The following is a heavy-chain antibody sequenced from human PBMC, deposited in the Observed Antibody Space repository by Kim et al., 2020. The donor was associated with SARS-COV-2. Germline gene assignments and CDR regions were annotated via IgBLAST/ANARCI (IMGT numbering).Heavy chain of an antibody. V-gene: IGHV3-21*01. D-gene: IGHD1-7*01. CDR2: YI. Sequence: YIYYADSVKGRFTISRDNAKNSLYLQMNSLRAEDTAVYYCARGWNYVLDYWGQGTLVTVSS. CDR3: ARGWNYVLDY. J-gene: IGHJ4*02.